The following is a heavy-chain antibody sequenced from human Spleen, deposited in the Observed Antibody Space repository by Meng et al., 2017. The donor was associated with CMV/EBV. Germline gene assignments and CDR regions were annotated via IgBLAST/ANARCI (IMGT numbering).Heavy chain of an antibody. CDR1: GITFDDYT. Sequence: ASGITFDDYTMHWVRQAPGKGLEWVSLISWDGGSTFYADSVKGRFTVSRDNSKNSLYLQMNSLRTEDTALYYCAVVQWGSGVPGDYWGQGTLVTVSS. CDR3: AVVQWGSGVPGDY. CDR2: ISWDGGST. J-gene: IGHJ4*02. D-gene: IGHD3-10*01. V-gene: IGHV3-43*01.